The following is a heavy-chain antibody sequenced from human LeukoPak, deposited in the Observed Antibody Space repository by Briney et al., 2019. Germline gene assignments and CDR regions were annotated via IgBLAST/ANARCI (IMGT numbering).Heavy chain of an antibody. D-gene: IGHD3-16*02. CDR1: GGSFSGYY. V-gene: IGHV4-34*01. Sequence: PSETLSLTCAVYGGSFSGYYWSWIRQPPGKGLEWIGEINHSGSTNYNPSLKSRVTISVDTSKNQFSLKLSSVTAADTAVYYCARAHYDYVWGSYRWYYFDYWGQGTLVTVSS. CDR3: ARAHYDYVWGSYRWYYFDY. J-gene: IGHJ4*02. CDR2: INHSGST.